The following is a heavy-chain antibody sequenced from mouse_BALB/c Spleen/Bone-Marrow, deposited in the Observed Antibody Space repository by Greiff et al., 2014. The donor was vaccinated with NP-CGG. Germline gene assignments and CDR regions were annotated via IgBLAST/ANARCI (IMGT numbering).Heavy chain of an antibody. CDR2: ISSGSSST. V-gene: IGHV5-17*02. CDR3: ARGYYYGSSHYWYFDV. J-gene: IGHJ1*01. CDR1: GFTFSSFR. D-gene: IGHD1-1*01. Sequence: EVKVVESGGGLVQPGGSRKLSCVASGFTFSSFRMHRVRQAPEKGLEWVAYISSGSSSTYYADTLKGRFTISRDNPKNTLFLQMTSLRSEDTAMYYCARGYYYGSSHYWYFDVWGAGTTVTVSS.